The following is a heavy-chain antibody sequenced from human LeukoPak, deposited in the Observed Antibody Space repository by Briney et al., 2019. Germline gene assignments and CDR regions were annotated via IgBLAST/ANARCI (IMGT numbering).Heavy chain of an antibody. CDR3: ARDQGNVGGFDY. CDR2: IYHSGST. CDR1: GYSISSNYY. D-gene: IGHD1-1*01. V-gene: IGHV4-38-2*02. Sequence: SETLSLTCAVSGYSISSNYYWGWIRQPPGKGLEWIGSIYHSGSTYYNPSLKSRVTISVDTSKNQFSLKVSSVTAADTAVYYCARDQGNVGGFDYWGQGTLVTVSS. J-gene: IGHJ4*02.